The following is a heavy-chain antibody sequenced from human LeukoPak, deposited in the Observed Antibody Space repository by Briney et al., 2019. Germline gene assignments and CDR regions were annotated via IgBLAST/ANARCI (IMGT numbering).Heavy chain of an antibody. CDR3: ARDLKGPVNDVFDM. Sequence: PGGSLRLSCAASGFTFKTYWMHWVRQAPGKGLVWVSHSNSDGSSTSYADSVRGRFTISRDNAKNTLYLQMNSLRAEDTAVYYCARDLKGPVNDVFDMWGQGTTVTVSS. CDR2: SNSDGSST. J-gene: IGHJ3*02. V-gene: IGHV3-74*01. CDR1: GFTFKTYW. D-gene: IGHD4-23*01.